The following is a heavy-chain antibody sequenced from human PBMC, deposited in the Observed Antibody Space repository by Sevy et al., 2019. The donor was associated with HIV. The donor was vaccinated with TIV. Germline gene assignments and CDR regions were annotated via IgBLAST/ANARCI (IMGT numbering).Heavy chain of an antibody. Sequence: GGSLRLSCAASGFTVSSNYMSWVRQAPGKGLEWVSVIYSGGSTYYADSVKGRFTISRDNSKNTLYLQMNSLRAEHTAVYYCARVNSGSYYWGMYFDYWGQGTLVTVSS. CDR2: IYSGGST. D-gene: IGHD3-10*01. J-gene: IGHJ4*02. CDR1: GFTVSSNY. V-gene: IGHV3-53*01. CDR3: ARVNSGSYYWGMYFDY.